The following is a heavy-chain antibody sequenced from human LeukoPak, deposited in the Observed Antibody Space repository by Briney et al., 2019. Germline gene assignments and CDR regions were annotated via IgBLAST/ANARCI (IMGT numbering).Heavy chain of an antibody. Sequence: PSETLSLTCTISGGSISSHYWSWIRQPAGKGLEWIGRIYTSGSTNYNPSLKSRVTMSVDTSKNQFSLKLSSVTAADTAVYYCAREPRSYSSALDYWGQGTLVTVSS. V-gene: IGHV4-4*07. CDR1: GGSISSHY. D-gene: IGHD3-22*01. CDR2: IYTSGST. J-gene: IGHJ4*02. CDR3: AREPRSYSSALDY.